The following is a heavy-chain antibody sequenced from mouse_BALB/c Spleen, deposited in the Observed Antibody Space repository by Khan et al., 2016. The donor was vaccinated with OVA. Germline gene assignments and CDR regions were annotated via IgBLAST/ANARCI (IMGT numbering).Heavy chain of an antibody. CDR1: GYTFTTAG. D-gene: IGHD2-12*01. J-gene: IGHJ4*01. CDR3: ARGGAAFYRSDEGSMDY. CDR2: INTHSGVP. Sequence: QVQLKQSGPELKKPGETVRISCKASGYTFTTAGMQWVQKMPGKGLKWIGWINTHSGVPKYAEDFKGRFAFSLDTSASTGYLQLTNLKTEDTATDFCARGGAAFYRSDEGSMDYWGQGTSVTVSS. V-gene: IGHV9-4*02.